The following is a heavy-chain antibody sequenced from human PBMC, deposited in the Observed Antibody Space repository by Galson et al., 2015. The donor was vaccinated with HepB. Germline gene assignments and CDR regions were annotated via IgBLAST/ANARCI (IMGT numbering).Heavy chain of an antibody. D-gene: IGHD4-11*01. J-gene: IGHJ4*02. CDR2: ITLIFDTT. CDR1: GGTLRGYA. Sequence: SVKVSCKASGGTLRGYAINWVRQAPGQGLEWMGRITLIFDTTYYAQKFQGRLTITADESTSTAYMELSSLTSEDTAVYYCARGSLTTIRNHFDYWGQGTLVTVAS. CDR3: ARGSLTTIRNHFDY. V-gene: IGHV1-69*13.